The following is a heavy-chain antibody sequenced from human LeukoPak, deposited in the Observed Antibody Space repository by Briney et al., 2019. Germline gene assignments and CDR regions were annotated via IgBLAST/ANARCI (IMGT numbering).Heavy chain of an antibody. Sequence: SETLSLTCTVSGGSISSYYWSWIRRPPGKGLEWIGYIYYSGSTNYNPSLKSRVTISVDTSKNQFSLKLSSVTAADTAVYYCAGHRYSSSWSPFDYWGQGTLVTVSS. D-gene: IGHD6-13*01. CDR3: AGHRYSSSWSPFDY. CDR1: GGSISSYY. J-gene: IGHJ4*02. CDR2: IYYSGST. V-gene: IGHV4-59*01.